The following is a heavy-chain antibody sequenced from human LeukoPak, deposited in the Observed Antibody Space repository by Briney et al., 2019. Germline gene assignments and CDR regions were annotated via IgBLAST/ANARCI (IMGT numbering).Heavy chain of an antibody. CDR3: ARAAAGRAYYHYGMDV. CDR1: GFTVRSDD. Sequence: GGSLSLSCAAFGFTVRSDDMNWVRRAPGKGLEWVSILDSDGSPSYADSVKGRFTISRDNSKSTLDLQMNSLRAEDTAVYYCARAAAGRAYYHYGMDVWGQGTTVTVSS. J-gene: IGHJ6*02. CDR2: LDSDGSP. V-gene: IGHV3-53*01. D-gene: IGHD6-13*01.